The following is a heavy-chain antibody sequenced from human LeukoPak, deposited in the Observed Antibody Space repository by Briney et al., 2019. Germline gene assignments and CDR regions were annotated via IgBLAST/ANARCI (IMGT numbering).Heavy chain of an antibody. Sequence: GGSLRLPCAASGFTFSGSAMHWVRQASGKGLEWVGRIRSKANSYATAYAASVKGRFTISRDDSKNTAYLQMNSLKTEDTAVYYCTRPSYGDYALFDYWGQGTLVTVSS. J-gene: IGHJ4*02. CDR3: TRPSYGDYALFDY. CDR1: GFTFSGSA. CDR2: IRSKANSYAT. V-gene: IGHV3-73*01. D-gene: IGHD4-17*01.